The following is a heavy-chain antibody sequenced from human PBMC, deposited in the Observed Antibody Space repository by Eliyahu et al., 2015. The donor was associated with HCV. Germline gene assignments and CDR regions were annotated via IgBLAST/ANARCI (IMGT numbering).Heavy chain of an antibody. CDR1: GGSFSSGSNF. CDR2: MYYSGST. V-gene: IGHV4-39*01. Sequence: QLQLQESGPGLVKPSETLSLTCTVSGGSFSSGSNFWGWIRQPPGKGLEWIGSMYYSGSTYYNPSLKSRVTISVDTSKKQFSLKVRSVTAADTAVYYCARAALEGLPNNWFDPWGQGTLVTVSS. J-gene: IGHJ5*02. D-gene: IGHD3-3*01. CDR3: ARAALEGLPNNWFDP.